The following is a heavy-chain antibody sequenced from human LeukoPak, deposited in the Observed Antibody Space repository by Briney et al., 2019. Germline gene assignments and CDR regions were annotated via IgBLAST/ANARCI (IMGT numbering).Heavy chain of an antibody. CDR2: ISAYNGNT. CDR3: ARDPAFSDYYGSGSYSA. V-gene: IGHV1-18*01. Sequence: ASVKVSCKASGYTFTSYDISWVRQAPGQGLEWMGWISAYNGNTNYAQKLQGRVTMTTDTSTSTAYMELRSLRSDDTAVYYCARDPAFSDYYGSGSYSAWGQGTLVTVSS. D-gene: IGHD3-10*01. J-gene: IGHJ5*02. CDR1: GYTFTSYD.